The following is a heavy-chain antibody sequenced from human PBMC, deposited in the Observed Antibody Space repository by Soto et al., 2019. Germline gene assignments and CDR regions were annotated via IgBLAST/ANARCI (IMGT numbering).Heavy chain of an antibody. V-gene: IGHV1-18*01. Sequence: ASVKVSCKASGYTFTRYGISWVRQAPGQGLEWMGWISGYNGDTNYAQKFQDRVSMTIDTSTGTAYMELRSLRSEDTAVYYCARGFPLWFDPWGQGTLVTVSS. J-gene: IGHJ5*02. CDR3: ARGFPLWFDP. CDR2: ISGYNGDT. CDR1: GYTFTRYG. D-gene: IGHD3-3*01.